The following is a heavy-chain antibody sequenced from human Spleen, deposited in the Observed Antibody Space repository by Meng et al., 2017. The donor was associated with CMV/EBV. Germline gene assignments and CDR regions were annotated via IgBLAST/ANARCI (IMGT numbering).Heavy chain of an antibody. V-gene: IGHV1-2*02. CDR1: GYTFTAYY. D-gene: IGHD2-21*01. CDR3: ARASRDCGGDCLYYFDY. Sequence: ASVKVSCKASGYTFTAYYIHWVQQAPGQGLEWMGWINPNNGGTNFAQKFQGRVTMTRDTSISTAYMELSSLRSEDTAVYYCARASRDCGGDCLYYFDYWGQGTLVTVSS. CDR2: INPNNGGT. J-gene: IGHJ4*02.